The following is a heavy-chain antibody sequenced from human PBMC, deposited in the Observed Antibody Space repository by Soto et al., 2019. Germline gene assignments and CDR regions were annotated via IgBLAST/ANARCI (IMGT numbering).Heavy chain of an antibody. J-gene: IGHJ4*02. CDR2: ISAYSGNT. D-gene: IGHD3-3*01. Sequence: GASVKVSCKASGYTFTSYGISWVRQAPGQGLEWMGWISAYSGNTNYAQKLQGRVTMTTDTSTSTAYMELRSLRSDDTAVYYCARDNFWSGYYRYFDYWGQGTLVTVSS. CDR3: ARDNFWSGYYRYFDY. CDR1: GYTFTSYG. V-gene: IGHV1-18*01.